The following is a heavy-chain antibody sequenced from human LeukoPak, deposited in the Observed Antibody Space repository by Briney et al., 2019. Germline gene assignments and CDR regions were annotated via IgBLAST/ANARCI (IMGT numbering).Heavy chain of an antibody. J-gene: IGHJ6*02. CDR2: INPSGGST. CDR1: GYTFTSYY. CDR3: ARDGRWYSNYVNYYYGMDV. D-gene: IGHD4-11*01. Sequence: ASVKVSYKASGYTFTSYYMHWVRQAPGQGLEWMGIINPSGGSTSYAQKFQGRVTMTRDTSTSTVYMELSSLRSEDTAVYYCARDGRWYSNYVNYYYGMDVWGQGTTVTVSS. V-gene: IGHV1-46*01.